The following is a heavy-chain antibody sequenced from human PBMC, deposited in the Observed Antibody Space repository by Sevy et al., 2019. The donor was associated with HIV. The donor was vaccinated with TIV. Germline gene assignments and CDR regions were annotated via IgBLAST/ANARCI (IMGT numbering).Heavy chain of an antibody. CDR1: GFIFTDYW. Sequence: GGSLRLSCETSGFIFTDYWMSWVRQIPVKGLEWVATIKQDQSEKYYVDSVKGRFAISRDSSKKSVSLQMNGLRAEDTALYFCAREVGGFNWRPYYFDSWGQGTLVTVSS. D-gene: IGHD3-3*01. CDR2: IKQDQSEK. V-gene: IGHV3-7*01. CDR3: AREVGGFNWRPYYFDS. J-gene: IGHJ4*02.